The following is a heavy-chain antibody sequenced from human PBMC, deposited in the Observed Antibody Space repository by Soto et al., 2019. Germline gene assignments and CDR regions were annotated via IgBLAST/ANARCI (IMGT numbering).Heavy chain of an antibody. CDR2: ISYDGSNK. Sequence: GGSLRLSCAASGFTFSSYGMHWVRQAPGKGLEWVAVISYDGSNKYYADSVKGRFTISRDNSKNTLYLQMNSLRAEDTAVYYCAKVLWFGELPEDYYYYGMDVWGQGTTVTVSS. CDR3: AKVLWFGELPEDYYYYGMDV. V-gene: IGHV3-30*18. J-gene: IGHJ6*02. D-gene: IGHD3-10*01. CDR1: GFTFSSYG.